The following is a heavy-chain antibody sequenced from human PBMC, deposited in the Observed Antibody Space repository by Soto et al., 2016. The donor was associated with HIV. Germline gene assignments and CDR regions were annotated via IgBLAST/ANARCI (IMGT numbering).Heavy chain of an antibody. CDR2: ICSGGST. Sequence: EVQLVESGGGLVQPGGSLRLSCAASGFTVSSNYMSWVRQAPGKGLEWVSVICSGGSTYYADSVKGRFTISRDNSKNTLYLQMNSLRAEDTAIYYCTRDWDYFDCLVRIDVWGQGTTVTGLL. CDR3: TRDWDYFDCLVRIDV. D-gene: IGHD3-9*01. CDR1: GFTVSSNY. V-gene: IGHV3-66*01. J-gene: IGHJ6*02.